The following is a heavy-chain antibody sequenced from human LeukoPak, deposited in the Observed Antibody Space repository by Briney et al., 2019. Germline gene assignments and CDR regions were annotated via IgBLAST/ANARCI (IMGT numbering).Heavy chain of an antibody. Sequence: ASVKVSCKASGYTFTSYGISWVRQAPGQGLEWMGWISAYNGNTNYAQKFQGRVTITADESTSTAYMELSSLRSEDTAVYYCARGPTQGTIFGVVIIPQFDYFDYWGQGTLVTVSS. CDR1: GYTFTSYG. CDR3: ARGPTQGTIFGVVIIPQFDYFDY. V-gene: IGHV1-18*01. CDR2: ISAYNGNT. D-gene: IGHD3-3*01. J-gene: IGHJ4*02.